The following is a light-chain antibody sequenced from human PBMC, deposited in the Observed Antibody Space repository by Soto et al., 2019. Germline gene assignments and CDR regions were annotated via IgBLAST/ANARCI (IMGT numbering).Light chain of an antibody. CDR1: QSISSW. CDR3: QQYYNYPYT. V-gene: IGKV1-5*03. J-gene: IGKJ2*01. Sequence: DIQMTQSPSTLSASVGDRVTISCRASQSISSWLAWYQQKPGKAPKLLIYKASTLESGVPSRFSGSGSGAEFTLTISSLQPDDFATYYCQQYYNYPYTFGQGTKLEI. CDR2: KAS.